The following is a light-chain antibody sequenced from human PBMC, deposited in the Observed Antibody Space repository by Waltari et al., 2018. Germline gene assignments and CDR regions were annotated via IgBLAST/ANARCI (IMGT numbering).Light chain of an antibody. J-gene: IGKJ1*01. CDR1: QSAGAN. CDR3: QQYNKWPRT. V-gene: IGKV3-15*01. CDR2: AAS. Sequence: EIVMTQSPATLSASPGDSATVSFRASQSAGANLAWYQHKPGQAPRLLIYAASTRATGIPARFSGSGSGTEFTLTISSLQSEDFAVYYCQQYNKWPRTFGQGTKVEIK.